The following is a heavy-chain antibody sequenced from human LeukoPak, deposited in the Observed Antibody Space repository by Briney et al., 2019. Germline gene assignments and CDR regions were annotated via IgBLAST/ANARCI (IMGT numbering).Heavy chain of an antibody. CDR3: ARDPLMVVVPAAIEFDP. J-gene: IGHJ5*02. CDR2: INPSGGST. Sequence: VSVKVSCKASGYTFTSYYMHWVRQAPGQGLEWMGIINPSGGSTSYAQKFQGRVTMTRDTSTSTVYMELSSLRSEDTAVYYCARDPLMVVVPAAIEFDPWGQGTLVTVSS. CDR1: GYTFTSYY. V-gene: IGHV1-46*01. D-gene: IGHD2-2*02.